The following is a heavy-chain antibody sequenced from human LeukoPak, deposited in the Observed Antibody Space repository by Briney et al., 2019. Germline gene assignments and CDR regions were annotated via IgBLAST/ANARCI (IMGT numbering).Heavy chain of an antibody. Sequence: GSVKVSCKASGYTFTSYYMHWVRQAPGQGLEWMGIINPSGGSTSYAQKFQGRVTTTRDTSTSTVYMELSSLRSEDTAVYYCARGSPDCGGDCYFDYWGQGTLVTVSS. V-gene: IGHV1-46*01. CDR1: GYTFTSYY. CDR2: INPSGGST. D-gene: IGHD2-21*02. CDR3: ARGSPDCGGDCYFDY. J-gene: IGHJ4*02.